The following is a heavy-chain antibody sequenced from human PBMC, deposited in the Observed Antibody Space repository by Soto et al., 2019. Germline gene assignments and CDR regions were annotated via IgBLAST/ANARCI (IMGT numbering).Heavy chain of an antibody. Sequence: LRLSCAASGFSISDYGMEWVRQAPGKGLEWVALISYGGSNTYYADSVKGRFTISRDNSKDTLFLQMTGLRREDTAVYYCAKGAGDRLSLGMDVWGQGTTVTVSS. V-gene: IGHV3-30*18. D-gene: IGHD1-26*01. CDR2: ISYGGSNT. CDR1: GFSISDYG. CDR3: AKGAGDRLSLGMDV. J-gene: IGHJ6*02.